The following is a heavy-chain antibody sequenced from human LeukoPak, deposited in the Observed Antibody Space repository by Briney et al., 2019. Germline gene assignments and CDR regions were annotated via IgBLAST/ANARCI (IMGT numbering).Heavy chain of an antibody. CDR3: ARGYAIRSYGFDY. CDR2: IIPIFGTA. Sequence: SVKVSCKASGGTFSSYAISWVRQAPGHGLEWMGGIIPIFGTANYAQKFQGRVTITADKSTSTAYMELSSLRSEDTAVYYCARGYAIRSYGFDYWGQGTLVTVSS. D-gene: IGHD3-10*01. J-gene: IGHJ4*02. V-gene: IGHV1-69*06. CDR1: GGTFSSYA.